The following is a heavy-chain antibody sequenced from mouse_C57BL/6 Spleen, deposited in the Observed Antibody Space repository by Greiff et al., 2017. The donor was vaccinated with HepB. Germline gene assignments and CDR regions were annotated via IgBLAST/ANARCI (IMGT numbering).Heavy chain of an antibody. CDR1: GYSITSGYY. V-gene: IGHV3-6*01. J-gene: IGHJ1*03. CDR3: ARRTYGRYFDV. CDR2: ISYDGSN. Sequence: ESGPGLVKPSQSLSLTCSVTGYSITSGYYWNWIRQFPGNKLEWMGYISYDGSNNYNPSLKNRISITRDTSKNQFFLKLNSVTTEDTATYYCARRTYGRYFDVWGTGTTVTVSS. D-gene: IGHD1-1*02.